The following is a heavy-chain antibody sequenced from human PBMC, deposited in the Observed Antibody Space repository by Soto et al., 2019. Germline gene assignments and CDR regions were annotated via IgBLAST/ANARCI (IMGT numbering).Heavy chain of an antibody. V-gene: IGHV4-34*01. CDR3: ARRGGFLDWFSSNWYNP. J-gene: IGHJ5*02. Sequence: SETLSFACAVCGGSCSGYYWSWIRQPPGKGVEWIGEINHSGGTNYSRSLKSRVTIAVDTSKNQFSLKLSSVTAADTAVYYCARRGGFLDWFSSNWYNPWGQGTLDTDYS. D-gene: IGHD3-3*01. CDR1: GGSCSGYY. CDR2: INHSGGT.